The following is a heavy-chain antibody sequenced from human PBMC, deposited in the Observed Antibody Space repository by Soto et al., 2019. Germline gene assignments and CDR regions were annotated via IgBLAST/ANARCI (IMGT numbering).Heavy chain of an antibody. Sequence: VGTLRLSGEASGFTFINYDMSWVRQSPGKGLEWFRSIRGTVGYSYYADSMDGRFSVSRDNSKNTLYLQINSLRAEDTAISHCVRDLYRYATMPCLDHWGRGALVTVSS. J-gene: IGHJ4*02. V-gene: IGHV3-23*01. CDR1: GFTFINYD. CDR3: VRDLYRYATMPCLDH. D-gene: IGHD5-12*01. CDR2: IRGTVGYS.